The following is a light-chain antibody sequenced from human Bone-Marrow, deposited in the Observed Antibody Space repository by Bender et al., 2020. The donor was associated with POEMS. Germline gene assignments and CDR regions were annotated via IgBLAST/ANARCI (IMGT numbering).Light chain of an antibody. Sequence: SPDLTQPPSASVSPGQTARITCSGDALPIKHAYWYQQNSGQDTVLLIYEDTKRPSGIRERVSGSSSGPMATLTISGAQVEDEADYYCYSTDGSGDQRVFGGGTKLTVL. CDR1: ALPIKH. CDR3: YSTDGSGDQRV. V-gene: IGLV3-10*01. J-gene: IGLJ3*02. CDR2: EDT.